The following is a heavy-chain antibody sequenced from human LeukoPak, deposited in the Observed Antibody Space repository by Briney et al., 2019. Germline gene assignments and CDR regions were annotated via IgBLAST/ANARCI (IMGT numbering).Heavy chain of an antibody. J-gene: IGHJ6*02. V-gene: IGHV4-59*08. CDR1: GGSISNYY. CDR3: SRLTNYGYHYYCGMDV. Sequence: SETLSLTCTVSGGSISNYYWNWVRQPPGKGLEWIGYFYYTGSTHYNPSLKSRVTISVDTSKNQFSLKLSSVTAADTAVYYCSRLTNYGYHYYCGMDVWGQGTTVTVSS. CDR2: FYYTGST. D-gene: IGHD3-10*01.